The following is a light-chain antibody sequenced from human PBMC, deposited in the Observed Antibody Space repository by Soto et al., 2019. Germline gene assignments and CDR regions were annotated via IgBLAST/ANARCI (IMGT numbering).Light chain of an antibody. CDR2: DAS. V-gene: IGKV1-33*01. Sequence: DIQMTQSPSSLSASVGDRVTITCQASQDVSNYLNWYQQKLGKAPKLLIYDASNLETGVPSRFSGSGSGTYFTFTISSLQPEDFATYYCQQYSNLITFGQGRRLEI. CDR1: QDVSNY. J-gene: IGKJ5*01. CDR3: QQYSNLIT.